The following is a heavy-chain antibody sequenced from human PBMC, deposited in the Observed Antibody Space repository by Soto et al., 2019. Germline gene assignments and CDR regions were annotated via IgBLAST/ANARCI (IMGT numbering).Heavy chain of an antibody. D-gene: IGHD1-26*01. CDR3: GGEGIVGGGSAGLDP. V-gene: IGHV4-34*01. Sequence: QVQLQQWGARLLKPSETLYLTCAVYGGSFSGYYWTWIRQPPGKGLEWIGEINHSGNINYNPALKRRVTIAVVTHKNQFYLKLSSVAPAETAAYYGGGEGIVGGGSAGLDPGGQVTLLT. CDR2: INHSGNI. CDR1: GGSFSGYY. J-gene: IGHJ5*02.